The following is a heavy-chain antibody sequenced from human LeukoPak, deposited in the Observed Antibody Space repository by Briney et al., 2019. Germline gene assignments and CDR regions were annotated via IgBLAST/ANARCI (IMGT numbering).Heavy chain of an antibody. J-gene: IGHJ3*02. Sequence: PGGSLRLSCAASGLSVSDYYMSWVRQAPGKGLEWVSVLYSDGSTYFADPVKGRFTTSRDNSKNTVYLQMNSLRAEDTAVYYCARAYGQWLVRRAFDIWGQGTMVTVSS. V-gene: IGHV3-53*01. D-gene: IGHD6-19*01. CDR3: ARAYGQWLVRRAFDI. CDR2: LYSDGST. CDR1: GLSVSDYY.